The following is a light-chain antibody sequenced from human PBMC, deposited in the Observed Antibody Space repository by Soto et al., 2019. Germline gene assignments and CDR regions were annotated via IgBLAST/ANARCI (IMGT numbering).Light chain of an antibody. CDR1: QGITSY. J-gene: IGKJ1*01. CDR2: AAS. Sequence: DIQLTQSPSFLSASVGDRVTITCRASQGITSYLAWYQQKPGKAPNLLIYAASTLRSGVPSRFSGSGSGTEFTLTISSLQTEDFATSYCQQLNTYPWTFGQGTKVEIK. V-gene: IGKV1-9*01. CDR3: QQLNTYPWT.